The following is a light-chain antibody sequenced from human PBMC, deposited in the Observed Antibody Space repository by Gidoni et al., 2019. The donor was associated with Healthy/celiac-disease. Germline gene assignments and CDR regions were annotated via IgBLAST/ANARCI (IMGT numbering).Light chain of an antibody. J-gene: IGLJ2*01. CDR2: QDT. Sequence: SYELTQPPSVSVSPGQTASITCSGDKLGDKYACWYHQKPGQSSVLLIYQDTRRPSGIPERFSGSNSGNTATLTISGTQAMDEADYYCHAWDISTGGVFGGGTKLTVL. CDR3: HAWDISTGGV. CDR1: KLGDKY. V-gene: IGLV3-1*01.